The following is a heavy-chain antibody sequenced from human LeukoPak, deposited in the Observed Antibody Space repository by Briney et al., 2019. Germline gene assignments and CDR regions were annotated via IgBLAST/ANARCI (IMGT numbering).Heavy chain of an antibody. CDR2: MNPNSGNT. CDR1: GYTFTSYD. Sequence: ASVKVSCKASGYTFTSYDINWVRQAPGQGLEWMGWMNPNSGNTGYAQKFQGRVTMTRNTSISTAYMELSSLRSEDTAVYYCARGYGQKTIFGVVIIRGYYYYYMDVWGKGTTVTVSS. CDR3: ARGYGQKTIFGVVIIRGYYYYYMDV. V-gene: IGHV1-8*01. D-gene: IGHD3-3*01. J-gene: IGHJ6*03.